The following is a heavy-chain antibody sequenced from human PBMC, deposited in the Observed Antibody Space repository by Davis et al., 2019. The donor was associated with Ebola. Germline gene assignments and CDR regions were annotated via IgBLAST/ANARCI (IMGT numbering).Heavy chain of an antibody. D-gene: IGHD4-17*01. J-gene: IGHJ4*02. V-gene: IGHV3-23*03. CDR3: AKSVTVTTLGYFDY. Sequence: AASVKISCNASGGTFSSYAISWVRQAPGKGLEWVSLIYSGGSTDYADSVKGRFTISRDNSKNTLYLQMNSLRAEDTAVYYCAKSVTVTTLGYFDYWGQGTLVTVSS. CDR1: GGTFSSYA. CDR2: IYSGGST.